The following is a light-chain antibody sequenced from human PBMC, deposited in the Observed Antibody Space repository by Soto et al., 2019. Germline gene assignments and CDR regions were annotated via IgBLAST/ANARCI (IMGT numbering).Light chain of an antibody. CDR3: HQYGGSPRT. V-gene: IGKV1-5*01. J-gene: IGKJ1*01. CDR1: QSISRW. Sequence: DIQMTQSPSTLSASVGDRVSITCRASQSISRWLAWYQQKPGKAPKLLIYGASIRATGIPDRFSGGGSGTDFTLTISRLEPEDFAVYYCHQYGGSPRTFGQGTKVEIK. CDR2: GAS.